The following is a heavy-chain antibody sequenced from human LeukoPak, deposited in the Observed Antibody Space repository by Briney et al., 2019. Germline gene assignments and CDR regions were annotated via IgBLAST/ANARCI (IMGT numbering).Heavy chain of an antibody. CDR2: ILNYGNTI. V-gene: IGHV3-48*03. D-gene: IGHD6-6*01. CDR3: AREGDRGIAARHFDY. CDR1: GFTFSSCG. J-gene: IGHJ4*02. Sequence: GEALRLSCAASGFTFSSCGMNWVLQAPGKGLEWVSYILNYGNTIHDADSVKGRFIISRDHAKNSLYLKVNSLRAEDTAVYYCAREGDRGIAARHFDYWGQGTLVTVS.